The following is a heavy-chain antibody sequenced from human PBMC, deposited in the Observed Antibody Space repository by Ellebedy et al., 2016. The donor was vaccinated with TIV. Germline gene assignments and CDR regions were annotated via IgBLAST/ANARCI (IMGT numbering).Heavy chain of an antibody. CDR3: ARHWGLVVAGMDY. CDR2: IDPSDSYT. Sequence: GESLKISCKGSGSSFTSYLISWVRQMPGKGLEWMGMIDPSDSYTNYSPSFQGHVTISADKSISTAYLQWSSLKASDTAIYYCARHWGLVVAGMDYWGQGTLVTVSS. J-gene: IGHJ4*02. V-gene: IGHV5-10-1*01. D-gene: IGHD6-19*01. CDR1: GSSFTSYL.